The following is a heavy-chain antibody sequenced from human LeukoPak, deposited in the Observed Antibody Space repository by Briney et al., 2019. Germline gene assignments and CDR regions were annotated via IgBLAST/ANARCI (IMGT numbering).Heavy chain of an antibody. J-gene: IGHJ4*02. CDR2: ISWDGGST. D-gene: IGHD2-15*01. CDR3: AKLVGFEMFERVAAPKGDFDY. V-gene: IGHV3-43D*03. CDR1: GFTFDDYA. Sequence: PGGSLRLSCAASGFTFDDYAMHWVRQAPGKGLEWVSLISWDGGSTYYADSVKGRFTISRDNSKNSLYLQMNSLRAEDTALYYCAKLVGFEMFERVAAPKGDFDYWGQGTLVTVSS.